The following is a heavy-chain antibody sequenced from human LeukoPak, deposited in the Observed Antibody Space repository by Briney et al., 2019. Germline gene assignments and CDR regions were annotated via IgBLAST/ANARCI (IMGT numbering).Heavy chain of an antibody. D-gene: IGHD3-3*01. CDR2: ISYDGSNK. Sequence: GALRLSCAASGFTFSSYAMHWVRQAPGKGLEWVAVISYDGSNKYYADSVKGRFTISRDNSRNTLYLQMNSLRAEDTAVYYCARETYYDFWSGYPRVYFDYWGQGTLVTVSS. CDR1: GFTFSSYA. V-gene: IGHV3-30-3*01. J-gene: IGHJ4*02. CDR3: ARETYYDFWSGYPRVYFDY.